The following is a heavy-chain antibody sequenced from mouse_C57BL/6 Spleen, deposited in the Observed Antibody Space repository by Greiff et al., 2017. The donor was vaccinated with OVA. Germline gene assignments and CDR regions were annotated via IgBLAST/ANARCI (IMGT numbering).Heavy chain of an antibody. CDR3: ARDDAFDY. V-gene: IGHV1-50*01. Sequence: VQLQQPGAELVKPGASVKLSCKASGYTFTSYWMQWVKQRPGQGLEWIGEIDPSDSYTNYNQKFKGKATLTVDTSSSTAYMQLSSLTSEDSAVYYCARDDAFDYWGQGTTLTVSS. J-gene: IGHJ2*01. CDR2: IDPSDSYT. CDR1: GYTFTSYW. D-gene: IGHD2-12*01.